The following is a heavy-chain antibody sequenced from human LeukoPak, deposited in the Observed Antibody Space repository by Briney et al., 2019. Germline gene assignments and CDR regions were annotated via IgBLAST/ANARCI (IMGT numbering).Heavy chain of an antibody. CDR3: ARQGCSSTSCYAPFDY. D-gene: IGHD2-2*01. CDR1: GGSISSSNW. V-gene: IGHV4-4*02. Sequence: SETLSLTCAVSGGSISSSNWWSWVRQPPGKGLEWIGEIYHSGSTNYNPSLKSRVTISEDTSKNQFSLKLSSVTATDTAVYYCARQGCSSTSCYAPFDYWGQGTLVTVSS. J-gene: IGHJ4*02. CDR2: IYHSGST.